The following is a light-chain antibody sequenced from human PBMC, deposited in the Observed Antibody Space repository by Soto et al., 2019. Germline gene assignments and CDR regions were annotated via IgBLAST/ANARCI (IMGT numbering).Light chain of an antibody. CDR1: QSISSN. J-gene: IGKJ1*01. V-gene: IGKV1-39*01. CDR2: AAS. CDR3: QQSHSIPWT. Sequence: DIQMTQSPSSLSASVGDRVTITCRASQSISSNLNWYQQKPGKAPKLLIYAASNLQSGVPSTFIGSGSGTDFTLTISSLQPEDFATYYCQQSHSIPWTFGQGTKVEIK.